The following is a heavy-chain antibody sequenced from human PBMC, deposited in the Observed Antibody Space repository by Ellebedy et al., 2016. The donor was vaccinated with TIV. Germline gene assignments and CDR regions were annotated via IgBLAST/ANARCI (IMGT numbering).Heavy chain of an antibody. J-gene: IGHJ3*02. V-gene: IGHV3-48*03. CDR2: ISSSGSTI. D-gene: IGHD6-19*01. Sequence: GGSLRLSCAASGFTFSSYEMNWVRQAPGKGLEWVSYISSSGSTIYYADSVKGRFTISRDNAKNSLYLQMNSLRAEDMAVYYCARAEEQWLVLIGDAFDIWGQGTMVTVSS. CDR3: ARAEEQWLVLIGDAFDI. CDR1: GFTFSSYE.